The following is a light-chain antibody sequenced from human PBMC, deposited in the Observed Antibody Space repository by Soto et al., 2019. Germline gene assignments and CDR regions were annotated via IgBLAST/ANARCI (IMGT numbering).Light chain of an antibody. CDR2: GTT. CDR3: QSYDTSLGGYYV. Sequence: QSVLTQPPSVSGAPGQRVTISCTGSSSSIGAGFDVHWFQHFPGTAPKLLIYGTTNRPSGVPDRFSGSKSGASASLAITGIQAEDEADYYCQSYDTSLGGYYVFGTGIKVTVL. CDR1: SSSIGAGFD. V-gene: IGLV1-40*01. J-gene: IGLJ1*01.